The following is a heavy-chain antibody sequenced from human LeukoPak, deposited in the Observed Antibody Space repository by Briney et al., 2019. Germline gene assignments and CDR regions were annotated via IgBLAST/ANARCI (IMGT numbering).Heavy chain of an antibody. CDR2: INPSGGST. Sequence: ASVKVSCKASGYTFTSYYMHWVRQAPGQGLEWMGIINPSGGSTTYAQKFQGRVTVSRDTSTSTVYMELSSLRSEDTAVYYCARQQYSNFDYWGREPWSPSPQ. D-gene: IGHD6-13*01. V-gene: IGHV1-46*01. J-gene: IGHJ4*02. CDR1: GYTFTSYY. CDR3: ARQQYSNFDY.